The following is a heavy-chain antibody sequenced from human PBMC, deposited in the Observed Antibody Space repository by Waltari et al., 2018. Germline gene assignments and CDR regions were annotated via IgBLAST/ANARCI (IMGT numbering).Heavy chain of an antibody. CDR1: GYTFTSYC. V-gene: IGHV1-18*01. CDR3: ARDRSPYNWNSAVSRNAFDI. J-gene: IGHJ3*02. D-gene: IGHD1-7*01. Sequence: QVQLVQSGAEVKKPGASVKVSCKASGYTFTSYCISWVRQAPVQGLEWMGWISAYNGNTNYAQKLQGRVTMTTDTSTSTAYMELRSLRSDDTAVYYCARDRSPYNWNSAVSRNAFDIWGQGTMVTVSS. CDR2: ISAYNGNT.